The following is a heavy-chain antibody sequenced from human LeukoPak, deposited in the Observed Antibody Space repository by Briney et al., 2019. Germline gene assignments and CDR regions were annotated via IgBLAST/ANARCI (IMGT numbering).Heavy chain of an antibody. V-gene: IGHV3-74*01. J-gene: IGHJ5*02. CDR3: ARTIYSSSSKGFDP. CDR1: GFTFSSYW. Sequence: GGSLRLSCTASGFTFSSYWMHWVRLAPGKGLVWVSRINSDGSRTSYADSVKGRFTISRDNAKNTLYLQMNSLRAEDTAVYCCARTIYSSSSKGFDPWGQGTLVTVSS. CDR2: INSDGSRT. D-gene: IGHD6-6*01.